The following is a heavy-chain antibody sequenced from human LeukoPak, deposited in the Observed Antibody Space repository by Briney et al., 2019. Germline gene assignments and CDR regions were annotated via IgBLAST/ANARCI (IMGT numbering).Heavy chain of an antibody. CDR1: GFTLSSYW. CDR2: IKQDGSEK. Sequence: PGGSLRLSCAASGFTLSSYWMSWVRQAPGKGLEWVANIKQDGSEKYYVDSVKGRFTISRDNAKNSLYLQMNSLRAEDTAVYYCAREGDDSSSWSPMDVWGQGTTVTVSS. V-gene: IGHV3-7*01. CDR3: AREGDDSSSWSPMDV. D-gene: IGHD6-13*01. J-gene: IGHJ6*02.